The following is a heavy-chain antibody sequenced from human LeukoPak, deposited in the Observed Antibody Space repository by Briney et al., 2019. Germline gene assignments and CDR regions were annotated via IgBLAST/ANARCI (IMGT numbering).Heavy chain of an antibody. D-gene: IGHD6-19*01. CDR3: ARDWAVAGGSDFDY. V-gene: IGHV3-11*04. CDR1: GFTFSDYY. CDR2: ISSSGSTI. J-gene: IGHJ4*02. Sequence: GGSLRLSCAASGFTFSDYYMSWIRQAPGKGLEWVSYISSSGSTIYYADSVKGRFTISRDSSKNTLYLQMNSLRAEDTAVYYCARDWAVAGGSDFDYWGQGTLVTVSS.